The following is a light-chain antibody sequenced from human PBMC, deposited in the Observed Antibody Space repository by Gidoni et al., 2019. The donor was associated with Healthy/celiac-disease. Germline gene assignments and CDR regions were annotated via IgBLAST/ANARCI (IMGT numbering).Light chain of an antibody. CDR3: QAWDSSTAVV. CDR1: KLGDKY. Sequence: SYELTQPPSVSVSPGKTASITCSGDKLGDKYACWYQQKPGQSPVLVIYQDSKRPSGIPERFSGSNSGNTATLTISGTQAMDEADYYCQAWDSSTAVVFGGGTKLTV. V-gene: IGLV3-1*01. CDR2: QDS. J-gene: IGLJ2*01.